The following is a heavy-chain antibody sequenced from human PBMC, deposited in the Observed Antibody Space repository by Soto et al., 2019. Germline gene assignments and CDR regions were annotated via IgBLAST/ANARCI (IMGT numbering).Heavy chain of an antibody. J-gene: IGHJ3*02. CDR1: GGSISSYY. V-gene: IGHV4-59*01. Sequence: SETLSLTCTVSGGSISSYYWSWIRQPPGKGLEWIGYIYYSGSTNYNPSLKSRVTISVDTSKNQFSLKLSSVTAADTAVYYRARNDYGNDAFDIWGQGTMVT. D-gene: IGHD4-17*01. CDR2: IYYSGST. CDR3: ARNDYGNDAFDI.